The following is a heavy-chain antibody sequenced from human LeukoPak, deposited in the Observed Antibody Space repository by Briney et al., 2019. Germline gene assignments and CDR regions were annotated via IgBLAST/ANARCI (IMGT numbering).Heavy chain of an antibody. D-gene: IGHD1-26*01. CDR1: GYAFTRYS. V-gene: IGHV7-4-1*02. Sequence: ASVKVSCKASGYAFTRYSMNWVRQAPGQGLEWMGWINTNTGTPTYAQGFTGRFVFSLDTSVNTAYLQISSLKAEDTAVYYCARDSISGSYVHFDDWGQGTLVTVSS. CDR2: INTNTGTP. J-gene: IGHJ4*02. CDR3: ARDSISGSYVHFDD.